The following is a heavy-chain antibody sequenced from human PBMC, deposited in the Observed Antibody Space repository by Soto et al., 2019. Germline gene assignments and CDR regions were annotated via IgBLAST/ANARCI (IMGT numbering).Heavy chain of an antibody. V-gene: IGHV3-33*01. CDR1: GVHCSSYC. CDR3: ARERYDSSYGMDV. D-gene: IGHD3-3*01. Sequence: GGSLSLSCAASGVHCSSYCMHWVRQAPGKGLEWVAVIWYDGSNKYYADSVKGRFTISRDNSKNTLYLQMNSLRAEDTAVYYCARERYDSSYGMDVWGQGTTVTVSS. CDR2: IWYDGSNK. J-gene: IGHJ6*02.